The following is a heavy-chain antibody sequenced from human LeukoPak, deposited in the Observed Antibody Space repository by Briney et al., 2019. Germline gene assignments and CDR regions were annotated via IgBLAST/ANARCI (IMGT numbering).Heavy chain of an antibody. V-gene: IGHV5-51*01. J-gene: IGHJ3*02. CDR3: TRSPRDGYHDAFDI. Sequence: GESLKISCKGSGYTFTTYWIAWVRQMPGEGLEWMRIIYPGDSETRYSPSFQGQVTISADKSFTTAYLQWGSLKASDTAMYYCTRSPRDGYHDAFDIWGQGTMVTVFS. D-gene: IGHD5-24*01. CDR1: GYTFTTYW. CDR2: IYPGDSET.